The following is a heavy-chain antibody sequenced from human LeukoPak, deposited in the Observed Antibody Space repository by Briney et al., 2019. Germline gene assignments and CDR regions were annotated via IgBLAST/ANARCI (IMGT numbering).Heavy chain of an antibody. CDR3: AREGEIIDEYDSSGYYLDY. CDR2: ISSSSSYI. CDR1: GFTFSSYS. Sequence: GGSLRLSCAASGFTFSSYSMNWVRQAPGKGLEWVSSISSSSSYIYYADSVKGRFTISRDNAKNSLYLQMNSLRAEDTAVYYCAREGEIIDEYDSSGYYLDYWGQGTLVTVSS. D-gene: IGHD3-22*01. V-gene: IGHV3-21*01. J-gene: IGHJ4*02.